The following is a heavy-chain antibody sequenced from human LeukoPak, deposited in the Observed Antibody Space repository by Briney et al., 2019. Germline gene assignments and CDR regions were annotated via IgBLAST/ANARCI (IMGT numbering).Heavy chain of an antibody. CDR2: ISPYNGNT. V-gene: IGHV1-18*01. D-gene: IGHD5-18*01. CDR1: GYTFSSYA. J-gene: IGHJ6*02. CDR3: ARVRPPNIVDSVMDYKYYHDMDV. Sequence: GASVKVSCKASGYTFSSYAISWVRQAPGQGLEWMGWISPYNGNTEYGQKVQGRVTMTTDRPTTTASMELRSLRSDDTAMYYCARVRPPNIVDSVMDYKYYHDMDVWGQGTTVTVSS.